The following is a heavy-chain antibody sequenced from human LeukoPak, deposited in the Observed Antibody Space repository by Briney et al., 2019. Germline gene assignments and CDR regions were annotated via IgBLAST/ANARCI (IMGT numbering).Heavy chain of an antibody. CDR1: GFTVSSNY. Sequence: GGSLRLSGAASGFTVSSNYMSWVGQSPGKGLEWGAVIYSGGMTYYADSVKGRFTISRDNSKNTLYLQMNSLRAEATAVYYCARWRYFDWFMYFDYWGQGTLVTVSS. CDR3: ARWRYFDWFMYFDY. CDR2: IYSGGMT. J-gene: IGHJ4*02. D-gene: IGHD3-9*01. V-gene: IGHV3-66*01.